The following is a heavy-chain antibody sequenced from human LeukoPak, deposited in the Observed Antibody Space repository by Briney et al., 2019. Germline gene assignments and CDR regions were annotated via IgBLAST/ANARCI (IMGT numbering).Heavy chain of an antibody. CDR2: IYYSGST. D-gene: IGHD3-3*01. CDR1: GGSISSSSYY. J-gene: IGHJ5*02. Sequence: SETLSLTCTVSGGSISSSSYYWGWIRQPPGKGLEWIVSIYYSGSTYYNPSLKSRVTISVDTSKNQFSLKLSSVTAADTAVYYCAREGIFGVVNTFDPWGQGTLVTVSS. V-gene: IGHV4-39*02. CDR3: AREGIFGVVNTFDP.